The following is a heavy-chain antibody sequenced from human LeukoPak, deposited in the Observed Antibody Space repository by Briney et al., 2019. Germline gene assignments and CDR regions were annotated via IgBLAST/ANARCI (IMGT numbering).Heavy chain of an antibody. CDR1: GGTFSSYA. CDR2: IIPIFGTA. CDR3: AGSSGYWYYFDY. J-gene: IGHJ4*02. V-gene: IGHV1-69*13. Sequence: SVKVSCKASGGTFSSYAISWVRQAPGQGLEWMGGIIPIFGTANYAQEFQGRVTITADESTSTAYMELSSLRSEDTAVYYCAGSSGYWYYFDYWGQGTLVTVSS. D-gene: IGHD3-22*01.